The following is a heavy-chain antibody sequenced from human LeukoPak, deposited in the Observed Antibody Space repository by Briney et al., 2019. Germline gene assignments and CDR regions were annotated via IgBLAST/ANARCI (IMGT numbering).Heavy chain of an antibody. CDR1: GYTFTSYG. V-gene: IGHV1-2*02. J-gene: IGHJ4*02. D-gene: IGHD6-13*01. Sequence: ASVKVSCKASGYTFTSYGISWVRQAPGQGLEWMGWINPNSGGTNYAQKFQGRVTMTRDTSISTAYMDLSRLRSDDTAVYYCARDKTKSIAAAGYWGQGTLVTVSS. CDR2: INPNSGGT. CDR3: ARDKTKSIAAAGY.